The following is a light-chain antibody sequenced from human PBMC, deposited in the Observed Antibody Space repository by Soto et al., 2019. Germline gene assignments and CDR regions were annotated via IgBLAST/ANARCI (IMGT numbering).Light chain of an antibody. Sequence: EIVLTQSPGTLSLSPGERTTLSCRASQSISSSYLAWYQQKPGQAPSLLVYGASSRATGIPDRFSGSGSGTDYTLTISRREPEDFALYYCQQYSSTFWTLGQGTKVEIK. J-gene: IGKJ1*01. CDR3: QQYSSTFWT. CDR2: GAS. V-gene: IGKV3-20*01. CDR1: QSISSSY.